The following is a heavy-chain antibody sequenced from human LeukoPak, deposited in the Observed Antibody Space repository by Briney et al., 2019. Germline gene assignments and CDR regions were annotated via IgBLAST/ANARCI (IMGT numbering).Heavy chain of an antibody. CDR3: ARVLSGRGSLYDYYYYMDV. CDR1: GFTFSSYS. D-gene: IGHD3-10*01. CDR2: ISSSSSYI. J-gene: IGHJ6*03. Sequence: PGGSLRLSCAASGFTFSSYSMNWVRQAPGKGLEWVSSISSSSSYIYYADSVKGRFTISRDNSKNTLSLQMNSLRPEDTAVYYCARVLSGRGSLYDYYYYMDVWGKGTTVTISS. V-gene: IGHV3-21*01.